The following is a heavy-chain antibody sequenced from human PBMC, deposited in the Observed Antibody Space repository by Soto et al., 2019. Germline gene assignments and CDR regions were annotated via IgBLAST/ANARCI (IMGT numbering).Heavy chain of an antibody. CDR1: GGTFSSYA. D-gene: IGHD3-16*01. CDR2: IIPIFGTA. V-gene: IGHV1-69*13. CDR3: ARDASNVWGTLWFDP. J-gene: IGHJ5*02. Sequence: ASVKVSCKASGGTFSSYAISWVRQAPGQGLEWMGGIIPIFGTANYAQKFQGRVTITADESTSTAYMELSSLRSEDTAVYYCARDASNVWGTLWFDPWGQGTLVTVSS.